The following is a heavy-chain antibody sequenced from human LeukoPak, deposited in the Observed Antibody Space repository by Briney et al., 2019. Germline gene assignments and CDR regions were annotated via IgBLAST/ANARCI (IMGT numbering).Heavy chain of an antibody. CDR1: GGSISNSNW. CDR2: IYPSGST. J-gene: IGHJ6*02. CDR3: ARDPPRGYGLDV. V-gene: IGHV4-4*02. Sequence: SETLSLTCTVSGGSISNSNWWSWVRQTPGKGLEWIGEIYPSGSTNYNPSLKSRVTISVDKSKNQYSLNLSSVTVADTAVYYCARDPPRGYGLDVWGPGITVTVS.